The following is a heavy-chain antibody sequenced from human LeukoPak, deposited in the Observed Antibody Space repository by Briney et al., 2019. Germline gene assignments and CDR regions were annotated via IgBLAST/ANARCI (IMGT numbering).Heavy chain of an antibody. Sequence: GGSLRLTCAASGFAFNTYSIDWVRQAPGKGLEWFSYISSSSSNIYYADSVMGRFTISRDNANNLVFLQMNSLRAEDTAVYYCARVGRSDYSLDYWGQGTLVTVSS. CDR3: ARVGRSDYSLDY. D-gene: IGHD3-3*01. CDR1: GFAFNTYS. CDR2: ISSSSSNI. V-gene: IGHV3-48*04. J-gene: IGHJ4*02.